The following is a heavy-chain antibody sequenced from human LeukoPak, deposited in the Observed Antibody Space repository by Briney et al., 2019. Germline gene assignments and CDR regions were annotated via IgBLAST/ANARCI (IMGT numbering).Heavy chain of an antibody. D-gene: IGHD3-16*02. Sequence: KTSETLSLTCAVYGGSFSGYYWSWIRQPPGKGLEWIGEINHSGSTNYNPSLKSRVTISVDTSKNQFSLKLSSVTAADTAVYYCARHWGGYYDYVWGSYRYFSYFDYWGQGTLVTVSS. CDR2: INHSGST. J-gene: IGHJ4*02. CDR3: ARHWGGYYDYVWGSYRYFSYFDY. CDR1: GGSFSGYY. V-gene: IGHV4-34*01.